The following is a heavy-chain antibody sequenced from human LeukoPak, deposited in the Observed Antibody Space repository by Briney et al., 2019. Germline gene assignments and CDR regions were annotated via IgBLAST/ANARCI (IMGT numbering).Heavy chain of an antibody. CDR3: AKDGLCASTSCYWDF. CDR1: GFTFSGYA. Sequence: GGSLRLSCAASGFTFSGYAMGWVRQAPGKGLDWVSSISGSGGRTYYADSVKGRFTISRDNSKNTLSLEMNSLRAEDTATYYCAKDGLCASTSCYWDFWGQGTLVTVSS. V-gene: IGHV3-23*01. D-gene: IGHD2-2*01. J-gene: IGHJ4*02. CDR2: ISGSGGRT.